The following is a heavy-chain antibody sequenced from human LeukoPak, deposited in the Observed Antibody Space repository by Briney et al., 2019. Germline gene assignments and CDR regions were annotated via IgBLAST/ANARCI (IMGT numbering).Heavy chain of an antibody. J-gene: IGHJ3*02. D-gene: IGHD6-13*01. CDR1: GFSFSNYG. V-gene: IGHV3-30*02. CDR3: ASWQLVPWAHPNDAFDI. CDR2: MQYDGSVE. Sequence: GGSLRLSCVASGFSFSNYGTHWVRQAPGKGLGWVTFMQYDGSVEFYADSVKGRFTISRDNAKNTLYLQMNSLRAEDTAVYYCASWQLVPWAHPNDAFDIWGQGTMVTVSS.